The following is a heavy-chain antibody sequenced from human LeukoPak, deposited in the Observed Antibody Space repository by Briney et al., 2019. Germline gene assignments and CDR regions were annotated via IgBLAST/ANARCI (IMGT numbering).Heavy chain of an antibody. J-gene: IGHJ4*02. V-gene: IGHV3-30*04. CDR2: ISYDGSNK. CDR3: ARDLRYCSGGSCYGVDY. D-gene: IGHD2-15*01. Sequence: GGSLRLSCAASGFTFSSYTMHWVRQAPGKGLEWAAVISYDGSNKYYADSVKGRFTISRDNSKNTLYLQMNSLRAEDTAVYYCARDLRYCSGGSCYGVDYWGQGTLVTVSS. CDR1: GFTFSSYT.